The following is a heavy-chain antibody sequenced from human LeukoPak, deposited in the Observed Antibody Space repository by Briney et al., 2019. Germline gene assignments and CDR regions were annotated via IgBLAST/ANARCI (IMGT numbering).Heavy chain of an antibody. CDR1: GYTFTSYG. V-gene: IGHV1-18*01. J-gene: IGHJ4*02. CDR2: ISAYNGNT. Sequence: ASVKVSCKASGYTFTSYGISWVRQAPGQGLEWMGWISAYNGNTNYAQKLQGRVTMTTDTSTSTAYMELRSLRSDDTAVYYCARDLRAGQGIVGATKSPGYWGQGTLVTVSS. D-gene: IGHD1-26*01. CDR3: ARDLRAGQGIVGATKSPGY.